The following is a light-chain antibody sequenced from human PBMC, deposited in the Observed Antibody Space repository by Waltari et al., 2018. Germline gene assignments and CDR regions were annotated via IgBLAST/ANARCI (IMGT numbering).Light chain of an antibody. CDR2: GAS. J-gene: IGKJ1*01. V-gene: IGKV3-20*01. CDR1: QSVGRY. Sequence: EIVLTQSPGTLSLSPGERATLSCRASQSVGRYVAWYQQKPGQPPRILIYGASIRATGVPDRFSGGGSGTDFRLTISRLESEDFAAYHCQHYVSLPVTFGQGTKVEIK. CDR3: QHYVSLPVT.